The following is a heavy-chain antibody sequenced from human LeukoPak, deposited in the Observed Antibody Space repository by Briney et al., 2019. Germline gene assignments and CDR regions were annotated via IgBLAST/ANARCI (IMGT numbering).Heavy chain of an antibody. J-gene: IGHJ4*02. CDR1: GFTFSSNY. CDR2: IYSGGST. Sequence: GGSLRLSCAASGFTFSSNYMSWVRQAPGKGLEWVSVIYSGGSTYYADSVKGRFTISRDNSKNTLYLQMNSLRAEDTAVYYCARLEMATIIVPPLDYWGQGTLVTVSS. CDR3: ARLEMATIIVPPLDY. D-gene: IGHD5-24*01. V-gene: IGHV3-66*01.